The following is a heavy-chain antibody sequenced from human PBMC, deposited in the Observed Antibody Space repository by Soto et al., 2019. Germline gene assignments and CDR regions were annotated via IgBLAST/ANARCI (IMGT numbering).Heavy chain of an antibody. V-gene: IGHV1-18*01. CDR2: ISAYNGNT. Sequence: ASVKVSCKASGYTFTSYGISWVRQAPGQGLEWMGWISAYNGNTNYAQKLQGRVTMTRNTSISTAYMELSSLRSEDTAVYYCARGINYYDSGDDAFDIWGQGTMVTVS. D-gene: IGHD3-10*01. CDR1: GYTFTSYG. J-gene: IGHJ3*02. CDR3: ARGINYYDSGDDAFDI.